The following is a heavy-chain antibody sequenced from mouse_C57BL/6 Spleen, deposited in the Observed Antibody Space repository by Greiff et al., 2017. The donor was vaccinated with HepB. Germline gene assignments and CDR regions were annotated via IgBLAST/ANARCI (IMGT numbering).Heavy chain of an antibody. Sequence: VQLQQSGAELARSGASVKLSCKASGYTFTSYGISWVKQRTGQGLEWIGEIYPRSGNTYYNEKFKGKATLTADKSSSTAYMELSSLTSEDSAVYVCSRALTGTGFDYWGQGTTLTDSS. D-gene: IGHD4-1*01. CDR3: SRALTGTGFDY. CDR1: GYTFTSYG. V-gene: IGHV1-81*01. J-gene: IGHJ2*01. CDR2: IYPRSGNT.